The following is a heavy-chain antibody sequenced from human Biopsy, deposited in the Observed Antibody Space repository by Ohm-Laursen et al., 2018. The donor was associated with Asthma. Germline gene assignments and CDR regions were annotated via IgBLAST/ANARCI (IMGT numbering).Heavy chain of an antibody. Sequence: ASVKVSCKASGYTFTSYYMHWVRQAPGQGLEWMGIINPSGRSTSHAQKFHRRVTMARDTSTSTVYMEVSRLRSDDTAVYYCAGGQKSAGDRWFDPWGQGTLVTVSS. CDR2: INPSGRST. CDR3: AGGQKSAGDRWFDP. CDR1: GYTFTSYY. J-gene: IGHJ5*02. D-gene: IGHD6-13*01. V-gene: IGHV1-46*01.